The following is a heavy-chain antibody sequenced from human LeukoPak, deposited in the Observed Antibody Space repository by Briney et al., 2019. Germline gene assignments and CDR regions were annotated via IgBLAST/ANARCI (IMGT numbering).Heavy chain of an antibody. J-gene: IGHJ6*03. CDR3: ARLWGYSSYYYYYMDV. D-gene: IGHD5-18*01. V-gene: IGHV4-4*09. Sequence: SETLPLTCTVSGGSISSYYWSWIRQPPGKGLEWIGYIYTSGSTNYNPSLKSRVTISVDTSKNQFSLKLSSVTAADTAVYYCARLWGYSSYYYYYMDVWGKGTTVTVSS. CDR1: GGSISSYY. CDR2: IYTSGST.